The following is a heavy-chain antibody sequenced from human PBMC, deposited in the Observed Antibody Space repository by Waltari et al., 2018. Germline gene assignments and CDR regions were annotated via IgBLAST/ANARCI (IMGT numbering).Heavy chain of an antibody. J-gene: IGHJ4*02. Sequence: QLQLQESGPGLVKPSEPLSLTCTVSGGSISSSRYYWGWIRQPPGKGLEWIGSIYYSGSTYYNPSLKSRVTISVDTSKNQFSLKLSSVTAADTAVYYCARDRRAISGYDWHPTPDYWGQGTLVTVSS. CDR3: ARDRRAISGYDWHPTPDY. V-gene: IGHV4-39*07. CDR2: IYYSGST. CDR1: GGSISSSRYY. D-gene: IGHD5-12*01.